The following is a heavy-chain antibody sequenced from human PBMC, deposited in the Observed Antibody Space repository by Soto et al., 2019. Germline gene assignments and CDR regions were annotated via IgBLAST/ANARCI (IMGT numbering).Heavy chain of an antibody. Sequence: GGSLRLSCVDSGFALVDYMSWIRQAPGKGLEFVAYIAGNGGTTYYADSVKGRFTVSRDNAKNSLYLQMNSLRAEDTAVYFCARDYSNKGMDVWGQGATVTVSS. V-gene: IGHV3-11*01. D-gene: IGHD4-4*01. CDR2: IAGNGGTT. CDR3: ARDYSNKGMDV. CDR1: GFALVDY. J-gene: IGHJ6*02.